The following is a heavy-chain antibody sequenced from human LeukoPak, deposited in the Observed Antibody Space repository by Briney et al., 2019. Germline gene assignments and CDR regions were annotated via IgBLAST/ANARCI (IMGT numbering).Heavy chain of an antibody. J-gene: IGHJ4*02. CDR2: ISSSSSYI. Sequence: GGSLRLSCAASGFTFSSYSMNWVRQAPGKGLEWVSSISSSSSYIYYADSVKGRFTISRDNAKNSLYLQMNSLRAENTAVYYCASGFGGVIVTPLGYWGQGTLVTVPS. D-gene: IGHD3-16*02. CDR3: ASGFGGVIVTPLGY. CDR1: GFTFSSYS. V-gene: IGHV3-21*04.